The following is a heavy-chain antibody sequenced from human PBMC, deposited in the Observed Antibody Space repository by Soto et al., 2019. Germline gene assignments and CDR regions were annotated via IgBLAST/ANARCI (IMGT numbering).Heavy chain of an antibody. CDR2: IYWDDDK. CDR1: GFSLTTSGVG. V-gene: IGHV2-5*02. Sequence: QITLNESGPTVVRPTETLTLTCRFSGFSLTTSGVGVGWIRQSPGKAPEWLALIYWDDDKRYSASLKSRLTITKDTSKTQVVLTVADLDPTDTATYYCAHRVLRTVFGLVTTTAIYFDFWGQRTPVAVSS. D-gene: IGHD3-3*01. J-gene: IGHJ4*02. CDR3: AHRVLRTVFGLVTTTAIYFDF.